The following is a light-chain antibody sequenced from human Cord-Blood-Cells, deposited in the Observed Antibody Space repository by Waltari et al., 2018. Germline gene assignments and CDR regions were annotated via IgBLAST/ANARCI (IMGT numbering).Light chain of an antibody. Sequence: QSALTQPRSVSGCPGQSVTISCTATSSDGGGYNYVSWYQQHPGKAPNLMIYDVSKRPSGVPDRFSGSKSGNAASLTISGLQAEDEADYYCCSYAGSYTWVFGGGTKLTVL. CDR3: CSYAGSYTWV. CDR2: DVS. J-gene: IGLJ3*02. V-gene: IGLV2-11*01. CDR1: SSDGGGYNY.